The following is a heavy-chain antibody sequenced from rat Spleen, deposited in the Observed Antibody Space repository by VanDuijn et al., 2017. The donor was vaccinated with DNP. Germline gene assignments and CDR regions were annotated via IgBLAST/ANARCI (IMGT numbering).Heavy chain of an antibody. CDR2: VNKDSSRI. Sequence: EVKLVESGGGLVQPGRSLKLSCAASGFNFNDYWMGWVRQAPGKGLEWIGEVNKDSSRINYIPSLKEKITISRDNAQNTLYLQMSQLGSEDTAIYYCVREDKGVDAWGQGASVTVSS. D-gene: IGHD2-2*01. V-gene: IGHV4-2*01. CDR3: VREDKGVDA. J-gene: IGHJ4*01. CDR1: GFNFNDYW.